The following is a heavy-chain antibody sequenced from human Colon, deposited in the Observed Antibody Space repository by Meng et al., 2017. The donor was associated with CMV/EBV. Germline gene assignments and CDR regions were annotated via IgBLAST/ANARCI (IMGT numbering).Heavy chain of an antibody. V-gene: IGHV1-2*02. J-gene: IGHJ4*02. Sequence: ASVKVSCKASGYTFTGYFIQWVRQAPGQGLEWMGWMNPNHGGAQYAPKFQGRITMNRDTATTTAYMEVSGLTSDDTDVYYCAIKLGLAVADNRGESSLGYWGQGTLVTVSS. CDR1: GYTFTGYF. CDR2: MNPNHGGA. D-gene: IGHD6-19*01. CDR3: AIKLGLAVADNRGESSLGY.